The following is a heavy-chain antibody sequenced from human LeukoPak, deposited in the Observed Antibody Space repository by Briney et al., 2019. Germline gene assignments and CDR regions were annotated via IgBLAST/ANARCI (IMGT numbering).Heavy chain of an antibody. V-gene: IGHV3-23*01. CDR1: GFTFSNYA. J-gene: IGHJ6*03. CDR3: AKDGESRSYYYYYMDV. D-gene: IGHD2-2*01. CDR2: ISGSGGST. Sequence: GGSLRLSCAASGFTFSNYAMSWVRQAPGKGLEWVSAISGSGGSTYYADSVKGRFSISRDNSKNTMYLQMNSLRAEDTAVYYCAKDGESRSYYYYYMDVWGKGTTVTVSS.